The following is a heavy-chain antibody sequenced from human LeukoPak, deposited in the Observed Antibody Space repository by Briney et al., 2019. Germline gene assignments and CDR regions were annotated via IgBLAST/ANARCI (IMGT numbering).Heavy chain of an antibody. CDR2: MNPNSGNT. D-gene: IGHD3-3*01. Sequence: GASVKVSCKASGYTFTSYGINWVRQATGQGLEWMGWMNPNSGNTGYAQKFQGRVTITRNTSISTAYMELSSLRSEDTAVYYCARVWNGFWSGYYRHYFDYWGQGTLVTVSS. V-gene: IGHV1-8*03. CDR3: ARVWNGFWSGYYRHYFDY. CDR1: GYTFTSYG. J-gene: IGHJ4*02.